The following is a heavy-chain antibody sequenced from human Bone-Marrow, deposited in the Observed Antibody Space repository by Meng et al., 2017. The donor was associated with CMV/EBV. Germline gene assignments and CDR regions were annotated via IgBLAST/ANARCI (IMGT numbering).Heavy chain of an antibody. CDR3: AKDLLLFGGPNAYFDY. CDR1: GFRFDDYG. D-gene: IGHD3-16*01. J-gene: IGHJ4*02. Sequence: GESLKISCVASGFRFDDYGMHWVRQTPGKGLEWVAFIRHDGTNKFYGDSVKGRFTISRDNSKNTVYLQMNSLRPEETAVYYCAKDLLLFGGPNAYFDYWGQGMAVNVAS. V-gene: IGHV3-30*02. CDR2: IRHDGTNK.